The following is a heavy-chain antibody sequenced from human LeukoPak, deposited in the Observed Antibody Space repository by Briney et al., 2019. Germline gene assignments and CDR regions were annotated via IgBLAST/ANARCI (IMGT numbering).Heavy chain of an antibody. J-gene: IGHJ4*02. D-gene: IGHD2-15*01. V-gene: IGHV1-46*01. Sequence: ASVKVSCKASGYTFTSYYMHWVRQAPGQGLEWIGIINPSGGSTSYAQKFQGRVTMTRDTSTSTVYMELSSLRSEDTAVYYCARVVAAIMPLLEFDYWGQGTLVTVSS. CDR3: ARVVAAIMPLLEFDY. CDR2: INPSGGST. CDR1: GYTFTSYY.